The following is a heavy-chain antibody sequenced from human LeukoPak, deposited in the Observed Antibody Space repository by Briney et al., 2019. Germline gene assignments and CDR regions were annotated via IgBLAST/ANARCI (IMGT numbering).Heavy chain of an antibody. CDR3: ARGLDCSGGSCFPFDY. D-gene: IGHD2-15*01. J-gene: IGHJ4*02. V-gene: IGHV4-39*01. CDR2: IYHSGST. Sequence: PSETLSLTCTVSGGSISSSSYYWGWIRRPPGKGLEWIGTIYHSGSTYYNPSLKSRVTISVDTSKKQFPLKLSSVTAADTAVYYCARGLDCSGGSCFPFDYWGQGTLVTVSS. CDR1: GGSISSSSYY.